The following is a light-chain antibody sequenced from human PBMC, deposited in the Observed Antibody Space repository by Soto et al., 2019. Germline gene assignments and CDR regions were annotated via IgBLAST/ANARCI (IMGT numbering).Light chain of an antibody. J-gene: IGKJ5*01. Sequence: DIVLTQSPGTLSLSPVERATLSCRASQSVSSTYLAWYQQKPGQAPRLLIHDASTRATGIPARFSGSGSGTDFTLTISRLEPEDFAVYYCQQYGSSPRTFGQGTRLEI. V-gene: IGKV3-20*01. CDR1: QSVSSTY. CDR3: QQYGSSPRT. CDR2: DAS.